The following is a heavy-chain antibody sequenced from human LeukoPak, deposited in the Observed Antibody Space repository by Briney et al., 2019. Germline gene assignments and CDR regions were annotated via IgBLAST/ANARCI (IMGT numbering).Heavy chain of an antibody. Sequence: ASVKVSCKASGYTFTGYYMHWVRQAPGQGREWRGWINPNSGGTNYAQKSQGRVTMTRDTSISTAYMELSRLRSDDTAVYYCARVSEGDPYGMDVWGQGTTVTVSS. CDR1: GYTFTGYY. CDR2: INPNSGGT. V-gene: IGHV1-2*02. J-gene: IGHJ6*02. D-gene: IGHD2-21*02. CDR3: ARVSEGDPYGMDV.